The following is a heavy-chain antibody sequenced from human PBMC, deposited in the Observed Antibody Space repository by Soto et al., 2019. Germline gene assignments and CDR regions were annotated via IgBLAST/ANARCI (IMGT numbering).Heavy chain of an antibody. CDR1: GGSISSYY. J-gene: IGHJ4*02. D-gene: IGHD3-10*01. CDR2: IYYSGST. CDR3: ARDKRRNGGSFDY. V-gene: IGHV4-59*01. Sequence: SETLSLTCTVSGGSISSYYWSWIRQPPGKGLEWIGYIYYSGSTNYNPSLKSRVTISVDTSKNQFSLKLSSVTAADTAVYYCARDKRRNGGSFDYWGQGTLVTVPS.